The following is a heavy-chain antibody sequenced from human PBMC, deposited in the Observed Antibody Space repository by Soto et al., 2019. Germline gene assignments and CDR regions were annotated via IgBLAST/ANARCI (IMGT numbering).Heavy chain of an antibody. J-gene: IGHJ4*02. CDR1: GITMSTYD. CDR3: SRYCSSHVFYDY. CDR2: ISGSGDTK. V-gene: IGHV3-48*02. Sequence: GESLRLSCTASGITMSTYDINWVRRAPGKGLQWVSFISGSGDTKYYADSVKGRFTISRDNAKNSLYLQMSSLRDEDTAVYYCSRYCSSHVFYDYRGQGTLVTGSA. D-gene: IGHD2-8*01.